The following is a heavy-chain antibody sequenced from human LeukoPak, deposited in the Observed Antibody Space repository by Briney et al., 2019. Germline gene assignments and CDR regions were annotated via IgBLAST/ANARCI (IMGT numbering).Heavy chain of an antibody. CDR2: ISSDGNDK. D-gene: IGHD3-10*01. CDR3: AKGVGGSANYYYMDV. J-gene: IGHJ6*03. V-gene: IGHV3-30*18. CDR1: GFTFSSYG. Sequence: PGRSLRLSCAASGFTFSSYGMHWVRQAPGKGLEWVAVISSDGNDKYHADSVKGRFAISRDNSKNTLYLQMNSLRAEDTAVYYCAKGVGGSANYYYMDVWGKGTTVTVSS.